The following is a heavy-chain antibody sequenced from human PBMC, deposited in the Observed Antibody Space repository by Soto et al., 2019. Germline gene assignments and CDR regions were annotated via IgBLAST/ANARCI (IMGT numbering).Heavy chain of an antibody. CDR2: MNPFSGNA. V-gene: IGHV1-8*01. J-gene: IGHJ4*02. D-gene: IGHD1-7*01. CDR1: GYTFTSYD. Sequence: QVQLVQSGAEVKKPGASVRVSCKASGYTFTSYDIYWVRQATGQGLEWMGWMNPFSGNAVYTQKFQDRVTMTRDTSINTAYMEMSGLRSEDTAVYYCTRGQGTHWGQGSLVTVSS. CDR3: TRGQGTH.